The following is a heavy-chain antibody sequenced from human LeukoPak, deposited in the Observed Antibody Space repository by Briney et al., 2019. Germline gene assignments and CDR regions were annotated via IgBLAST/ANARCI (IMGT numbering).Heavy chain of an antibody. V-gene: IGHV4-59*01. D-gene: IGHD3-22*01. CDR2: IYYSGST. CDR3: AGHYYDSSGYFLHYYYYMDV. CDR1: AGSIISYY. J-gene: IGHJ6*03. Sequence: SETLSLTCTVFAGSIISYYWSSIRQPPGKGLEWIGYIYYSGSTNYNPSLKSRVTISVDTSKNQFSLKLSSVTAADTAVYYCAGHYYDSSGYFLHYYYYMDVWGKGTTVTVSS.